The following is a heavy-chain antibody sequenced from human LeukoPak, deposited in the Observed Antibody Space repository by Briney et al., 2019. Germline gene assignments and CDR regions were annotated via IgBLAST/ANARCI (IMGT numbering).Heavy chain of an antibody. V-gene: IGHV1-69*04. CDR2: IIPILGIA. CDR1: GGTFSSYA. CDR3: ARGDGYNYWFDP. Sequence: ASVKVSCKAFGGTFSSYAISWVRQAPGQGLEWMGRIIPILGIANYAQKFQGRVTITADKSTSTAYMELSSLRSEDTAVYYCARGDGYNYWFDPWGQGTLVTVSS. D-gene: IGHD5-24*01. J-gene: IGHJ5*02.